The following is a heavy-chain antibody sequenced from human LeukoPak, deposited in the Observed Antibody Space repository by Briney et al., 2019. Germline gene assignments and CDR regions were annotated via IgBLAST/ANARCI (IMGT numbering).Heavy chain of an antibody. CDR1: GFTFEDYA. J-gene: IGHJ6*02. CDR3: ARGDYRNEATNV. D-gene: IGHD5-12*01. V-gene: IGHV3-9*01. Sequence: PGGSLRLSCAASGFTFEDYAMHWVRHAPGKGLEWVSGISWSSGGKGYGDSVKGRFTISRDNAKNSLYLQMNSLRPEDTALYFCARGDYRNEATNVWGQGTSVTVS. CDR2: ISWSSGGK.